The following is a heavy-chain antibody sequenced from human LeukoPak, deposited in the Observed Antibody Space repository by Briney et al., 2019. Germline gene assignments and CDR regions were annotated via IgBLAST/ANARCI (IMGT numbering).Heavy chain of an antibody. J-gene: IGHJ4*02. Sequence: PGRSLRLSCAASGFTFDDYAMHWGRQAPGEGREWVSGISWNSGSIGYADSVKGRFTISRDNAKNSLYLQMTSLRAEDMALYYCATDSGIAVAGPFDYWGQGTLVTVSS. D-gene: IGHD6-19*01. CDR1: GFTFDDYA. CDR3: ATDSGIAVAGPFDY. V-gene: IGHV3-9*03. CDR2: ISWNSGSI.